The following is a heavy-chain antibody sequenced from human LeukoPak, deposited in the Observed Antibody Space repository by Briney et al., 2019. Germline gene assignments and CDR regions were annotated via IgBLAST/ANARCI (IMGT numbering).Heavy chain of an antibody. CDR2: ISWNSGSI. V-gene: IGHV3-9*01. CDR1: GFTFDDYA. Sequence: GGSLRLSCAASGFTFDDYAMHWVRQAPGKGLEWVSGISWNSGSIGYADSVKGRFTISRDNAKNSLYLQMNSLRAEDTALYYCAKDATYYYDRSGYLDYWGQGTLVTVSS. D-gene: IGHD3-22*01. J-gene: IGHJ4*02. CDR3: AKDATYYYDRSGYLDY.